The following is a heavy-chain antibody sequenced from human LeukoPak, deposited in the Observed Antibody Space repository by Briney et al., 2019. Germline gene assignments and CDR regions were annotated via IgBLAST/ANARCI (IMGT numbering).Heavy chain of an antibody. J-gene: IGHJ4*02. CDR2: IRYGGSHK. CDR1: GFTFSSSG. Sequence: GGSLRLSCAASGFTFSSSGMHWVRQAPGKGLEWGAFIRYGGSHKYYADSVKGRFTISRDNSKNTLFLQMNSLRAEDTAVYYCAKGRWELLNYFDYWGQGTLVTVSS. D-gene: IGHD1-26*01. V-gene: IGHV3-30*02. CDR3: AKGRWELLNYFDY.